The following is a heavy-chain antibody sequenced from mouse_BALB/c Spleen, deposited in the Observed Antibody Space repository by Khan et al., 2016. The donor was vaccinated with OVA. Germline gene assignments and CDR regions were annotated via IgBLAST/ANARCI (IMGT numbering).Heavy chain of an antibody. J-gene: IGHJ4*01. CDR1: GYTFTSYW. CDR2: ISPGSGSD. V-gene: IGHV1S41*01. Sequence: DLVKPGASVKLSCKASGYTFTSYWINWIKQRPGQGLEWIGQISPGSGSDFYNKIFTVKVPLTVDTSSTTAYIQLSSLSSEDSAVYFCARSNYYGSGVDAMGYWGQGTAVTVSS. D-gene: IGHD1-1*01. CDR3: ARSNYYGSGVDAMGY.